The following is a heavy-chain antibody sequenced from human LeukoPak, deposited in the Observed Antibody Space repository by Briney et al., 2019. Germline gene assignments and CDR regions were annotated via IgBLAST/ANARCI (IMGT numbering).Heavy chain of an antibody. CDR2: IYYSGST. Sequence: SETLSLTCTVSGGSISSGDYYWSWIRQPPGKGLEWIGYIYYSGSTYYNPSLQSRVTISVDTSKNQFSLKLSSVTAADTAVYYCARALPSMIVRDGYFDYWGQGTLVTVSS. D-gene: IGHD3-22*01. CDR1: GGSISSGDYY. V-gene: IGHV4-30-4*08. CDR3: ARALPSMIVRDGYFDY. J-gene: IGHJ4*02.